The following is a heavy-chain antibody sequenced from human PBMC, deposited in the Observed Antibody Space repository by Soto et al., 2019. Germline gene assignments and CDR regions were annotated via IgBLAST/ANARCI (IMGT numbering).Heavy chain of an antibody. J-gene: IGHJ5*02. Sequence: GGSLRLSXAASGFTFSDYDMSWVRQGPGKGLAWVSAISGSGRSTYYADSVKGRFTISRDNSKNTLYLQMNSLRAEDTALYYCARDRRGVLDPWGQGMPVTVSS. CDR2: ISGSGRST. V-gene: IGHV3-23*01. CDR3: ARDRRGVLDP. D-gene: IGHD3-10*01. CDR1: GFTFSDYD.